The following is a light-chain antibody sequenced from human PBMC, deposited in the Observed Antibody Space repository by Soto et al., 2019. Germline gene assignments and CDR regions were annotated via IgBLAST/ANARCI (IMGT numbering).Light chain of an antibody. Sequence: QSVLTQPPSASGSPGQSVTISCTGTSSDVGGYNYVFWYQQHPGKAPKLMIYEVSKRPSGVPDRFSGSKSGNTASLTVSGLQAEDEADYCCSSYAGSNNLVFGGGTKLTVL. CDR3: SSYAGSNNLV. V-gene: IGLV2-8*01. CDR2: EVS. CDR1: SSDVGGYNY. J-gene: IGLJ2*01.